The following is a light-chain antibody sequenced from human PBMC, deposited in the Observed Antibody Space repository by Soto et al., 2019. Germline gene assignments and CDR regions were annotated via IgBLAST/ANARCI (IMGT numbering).Light chain of an antibody. CDR3: GTWDNSLSGWV. CDR1: SSNIGSNY. CDR2: GNN. Sequence: QSVLTQPPSVSAAPGQKVTISCFGSSSNIGSNYVSWYQQLPGTAPKLLIYGNNKRPSGIPDRFSGSKSGTSAALGITGLQTGDEADYYCGTWDNSLSGWVFGGGTKVTVL. V-gene: IGLV1-51*02. J-gene: IGLJ3*02.